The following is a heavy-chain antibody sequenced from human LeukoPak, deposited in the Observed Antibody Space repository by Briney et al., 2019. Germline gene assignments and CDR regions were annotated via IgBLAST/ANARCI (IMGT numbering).Heavy chain of an antibody. CDR2: IYYSGST. J-gene: IGHJ4*02. V-gene: IGHV4-59*08. CDR3: ARQEYDFWSGYPWGGFDY. Sequence: SETLSLTCTVSGGSISSYYWSWIRQPPGKGLEWIGYIYYSGSTNYNPSLKSRATISVDTSKNQFSLKLSSVTAADTAVYYCARQEYDFWSGYPWGGFDYWGQGTLVTVSS. D-gene: IGHD3-3*01. CDR1: GGSISSYY.